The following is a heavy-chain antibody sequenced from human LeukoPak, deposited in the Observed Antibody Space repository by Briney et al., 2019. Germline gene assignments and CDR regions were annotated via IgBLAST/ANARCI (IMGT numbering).Heavy chain of an antibody. V-gene: IGHV3-66*02. CDR1: GFTVSSNY. CDR2: IYSGGST. J-gene: IGHJ3*02. D-gene: IGHD5-24*01. Sequence: GGSLRLSCAASGFTVSSNYMSWVRQAPGKGLEWVSVIYSGGSTYYADSVKGRFTISRDNSKNTLYLQMNSLRAEDTAVYYCARASHGYNYNAAFDIWGQGTIVTVSS. CDR3: ARASHGYNYNAAFDI.